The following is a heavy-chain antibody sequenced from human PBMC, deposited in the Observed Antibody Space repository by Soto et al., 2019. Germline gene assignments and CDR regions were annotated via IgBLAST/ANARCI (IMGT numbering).Heavy chain of an antibody. D-gene: IGHD6-19*01. CDR1: LHTFTSYY. CDR2: MNPNSGNT. V-gene: IGHV1-8*01. CDR3: ARGDVTPAFGGWYKSTRDAFDI. J-gene: IGHJ3*02. Sequence: VSCHASLHTFTSYYINWVRQATGQGLGWMGWMNPNSGNTGYAQKFQGRVTMTRNTSISTAYMELSSLRYEDTAVYYCARGDVTPAFGGWYKSTRDAFDIWGQGTTVTVSS.